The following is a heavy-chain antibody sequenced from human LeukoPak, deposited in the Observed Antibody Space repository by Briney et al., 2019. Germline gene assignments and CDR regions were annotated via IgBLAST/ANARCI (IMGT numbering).Heavy chain of an antibody. CDR1: GGSISSYY. J-gene: IGHJ3*02. CDR2: IYYSGST. Sequence: PSETLSLTCTVSGGSISSYYWSWIRQPPGKGLEWIGYIYYSGSTNYNPSLKSRVTISVDTSKNQFSLKLSSVTAADTAVYYCAREGTACSADMCGDPFDMWGLGTRVTVSS. V-gene: IGHV4-59*01. CDR3: AREGTACSADMCGDPFDM. D-gene: IGHD2-15*01.